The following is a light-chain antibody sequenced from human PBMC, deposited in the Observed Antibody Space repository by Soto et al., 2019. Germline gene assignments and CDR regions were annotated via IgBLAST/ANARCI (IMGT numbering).Light chain of an antibody. CDR2: SAS. J-gene: IGKJ3*01. Sequence: DIQMTQSPFSLSASVGDRVTITCRASQNISNYLNWYQQKPGKAPKPLIYSASSLQSGVPPRFSGSGSGTDFTLTINSLQPEDFATYYCQQSYSALIFTFGPGTKVDIK. CDR3: QQSYSALIFT. V-gene: IGKV1-39*01. CDR1: QNISNY.